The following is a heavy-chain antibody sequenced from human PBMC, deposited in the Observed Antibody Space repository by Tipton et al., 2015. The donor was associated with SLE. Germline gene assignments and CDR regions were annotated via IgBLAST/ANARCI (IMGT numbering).Heavy chain of an antibody. J-gene: IGHJ6*02. CDR1: GFTFSSYS. CDR2: ISSSSSYI. V-gene: IGHV3-21*03. Sequence: GSLRLSCAASGFTFSSYSMNWVRQAPGKGLEWVSSISSSSSYIYYAASVKGRFTISRDNAKNSLYLQMNSLRAEDTAVYYCARDDLVTDSSSWYRSRYYYYGMDVWGQGTTVTVSS. CDR3: ARDDLVTDSSSWYRSRYYYYGMDV. D-gene: IGHD6-13*01.